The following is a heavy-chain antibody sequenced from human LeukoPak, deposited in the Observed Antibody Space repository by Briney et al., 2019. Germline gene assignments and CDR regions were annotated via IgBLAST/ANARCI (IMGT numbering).Heavy chain of an antibody. D-gene: IGHD5-18*01. CDR2: IRYDGSNK. CDR1: GFTLSNAW. Sequence: GGSLRLSCAASGFTLSNAWTNWVRQAPGKGLEWVAFIRYDGSNKYYADSVKGRFTISRDNSKNTLYLQMNSLRAEDTAVYYCAKGGYSYGYYMDVWGKGTTVTISS. CDR3: AKGGYSYGYYMDV. V-gene: IGHV3-30*02. J-gene: IGHJ6*03.